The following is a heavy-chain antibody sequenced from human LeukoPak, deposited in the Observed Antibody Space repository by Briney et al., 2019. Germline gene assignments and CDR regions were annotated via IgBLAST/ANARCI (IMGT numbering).Heavy chain of an antibody. CDR2: VSYDGKYE. J-gene: IGHJ6*02. Sequence: PGTSLRLSCAASGFMFTNFAFHWVRQAPGKGPEWVATVSYDGKYEFYSDSAKGRFSISRNDSDSTVHLQMHSLRPEDSAVYYCAKVRGPLYCYAVDAWGQGTKVTVSS. D-gene: IGHD1-14*01. V-gene: IGHV3-30*18. CDR1: GFMFTNFA. CDR3: AKVRGPLYCYAVDA.